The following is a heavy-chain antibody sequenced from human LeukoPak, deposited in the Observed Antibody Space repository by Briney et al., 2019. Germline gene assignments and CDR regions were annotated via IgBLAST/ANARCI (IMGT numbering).Heavy chain of an antibody. CDR3: ARDSELEYSSSSPLWAAFDY. CDR2: ISSNGGST. J-gene: IGHJ4*02. Sequence: GGSLRLSCAASGFTFSSYAMHWVRQAPGKGLEYVSAISSNGGSTYYANSVKGRFTISRDNSKNTLYLQMGSLRAEDMAVYYCARDSELEYSSSSPLWAAFDYWGQGTLVTVSS. D-gene: IGHD6-6*01. V-gene: IGHV3-64*01. CDR1: GFTFSSYA.